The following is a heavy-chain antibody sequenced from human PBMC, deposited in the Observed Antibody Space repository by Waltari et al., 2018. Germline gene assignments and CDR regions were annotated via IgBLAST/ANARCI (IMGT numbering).Heavy chain of an antibody. J-gene: IGHJ6*02. Sequence: QVQLVESGGGVVQPGRSLRLSCAASGFTFSSYAMPWVRQAPGKGLEWVAVISYDGSNKYYADSVKGRFTISRDNSKNTLYLQMNSLRAEDTAVYYCARGRDYYYYYGMDVWGQGTTVTVSS. CDR1: GFTFSSYA. CDR2: ISYDGSNK. CDR3: ARGRDYYYYYGMDV. D-gene: IGHD2-15*01. V-gene: IGHV3-30-3*01.